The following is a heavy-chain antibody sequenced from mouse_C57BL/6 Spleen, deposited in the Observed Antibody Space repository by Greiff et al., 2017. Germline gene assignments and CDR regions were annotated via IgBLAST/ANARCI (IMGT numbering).Heavy chain of an antibody. V-gene: IGHV5-16*01. CDR3: ARHDYDDGFAY. Sequence: EVKLMESEGGLVQPGSSMKLSCTASGFTFSDYYMAWVRQVPEKGLEWVANINYDGSSTYYLDSLKSRFIISRDNAKNILYLQMSSLKSEDTATYYCARHDYDDGFAYWGQGTLVTVSA. J-gene: IGHJ3*01. D-gene: IGHD2-4*01. CDR1: GFTFSDYY. CDR2: INYDGSST.